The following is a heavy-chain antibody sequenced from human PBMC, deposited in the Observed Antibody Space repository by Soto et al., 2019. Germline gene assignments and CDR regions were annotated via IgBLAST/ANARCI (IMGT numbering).Heavy chain of an antibody. J-gene: IGHJ4*02. CDR3: ARDRCSSTSCYRKVDY. V-gene: IGHV1-3*01. CDR2: INAGNGNT. D-gene: IGHD2-2*02. CDR1: GYTFTSYA. Sequence: GASVKVSCKASGYTFTSYAMHWVRQAPGQRLEWMGWINAGNGNTKYSQKFQGRVTITRDTSASTAYMEPSSLRSEDTAVYYCARDRCSSTSCYRKVDYWGQGTLVTVSS.